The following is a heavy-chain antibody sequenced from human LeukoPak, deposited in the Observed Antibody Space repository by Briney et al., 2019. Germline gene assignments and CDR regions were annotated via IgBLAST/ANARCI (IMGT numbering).Heavy chain of an antibody. CDR2: ILNDGGST. Sequence: GGSLRLSCAASGFTFNRDWVHWVRQAPGEGPVWVAHILNDGGSTSYADSVKGRFTISRDDAKNTLSLQMNSLRAEDTAVYHCVRHNYGYDYWGQGTPVTVSS. CDR3: VRHNYGYDY. V-gene: IGHV3-74*01. J-gene: IGHJ4*02. D-gene: IGHD5-18*01. CDR1: GFTFNRDW.